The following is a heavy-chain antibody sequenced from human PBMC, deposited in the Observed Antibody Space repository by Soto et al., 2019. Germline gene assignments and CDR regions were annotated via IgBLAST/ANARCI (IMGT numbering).Heavy chain of an antibody. D-gene: IGHD4-17*01. CDR3: AKDNDYVPTGGFDT. V-gene: IGHV3-9*01. CDR1: GFTFDDYA. Sequence: EVQLVESGGGLVQPGRSLRLSCAASGFTFDDYAMHWVRQAPGKGLEWVSGISWNSGSIGYADSVKGRFTISRDNAKNSLYLQMNSLRAEDTALYYCAKDNDYVPTGGFDTWGQGTLVTVSS. J-gene: IGHJ5*02. CDR2: ISWNSGSI.